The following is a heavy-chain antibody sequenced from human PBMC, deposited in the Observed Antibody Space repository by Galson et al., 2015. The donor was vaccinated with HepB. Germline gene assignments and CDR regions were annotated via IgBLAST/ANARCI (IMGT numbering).Heavy chain of an antibody. CDR1: GFPFSTYT. D-gene: IGHD3-10*01. V-gene: IGHV3-23*01. J-gene: IGHJ6*02. Sequence: SLRLSCAASGFPFSTYTMSWVRQAPGKGLEWVSAISGSGGTTYYADSVRGRFTISRDNTKRTLYLQMNRLRGEDTALYYCAKDRKSTSPGTYGIDVWGQGTAVTVFS. CDR2: ISGSGGTT. CDR3: AKDRKSTSPGTYGIDV.